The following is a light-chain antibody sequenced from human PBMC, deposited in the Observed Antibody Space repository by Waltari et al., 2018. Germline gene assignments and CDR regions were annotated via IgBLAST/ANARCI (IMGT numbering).Light chain of an antibody. CDR3: AAWDDSLSGPWV. CDR2: RNN. Sequence: QSVLTQPPSASGTPGQRVTIPCSGSSSNLGSNYVYWYQQLPVTAPKLLIYRNNQRPSGVPDRFSGSKSGTSASLAISGLRSEDEADYYCAAWDDSLSGPWVFGGGTKLTVL. CDR1: SSNLGSNY. V-gene: IGLV1-47*01. J-gene: IGLJ3*02.